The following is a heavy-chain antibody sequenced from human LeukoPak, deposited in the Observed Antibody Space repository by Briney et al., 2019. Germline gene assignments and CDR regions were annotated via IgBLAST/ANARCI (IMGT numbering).Heavy chain of an antibody. Sequence: GESPKISCKGSGYSFTSYWIGWVRQMPGKGLEWMGIIYPGDSDTRYSPSFQGQVTISADKSISTAYLQWSSLKASDTAMYYCARHKISYSSSSDFDYWGQGTLVTVSS. J-gene: IGHJ4*02. V-gene: IGHV5-51*01. D-gene: IGHD6-6*01. CDR2: IYPGDSDT. CDR3: ARHKISYSSSSDFDY. CDR1: GYSFTSYW.